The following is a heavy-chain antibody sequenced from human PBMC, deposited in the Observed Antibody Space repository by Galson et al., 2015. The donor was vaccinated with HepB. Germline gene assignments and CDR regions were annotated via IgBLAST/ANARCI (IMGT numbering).Heavy chain of an antibody. Sequence: SLRLSCAVFGFTFSSYVINWVRQAPGKGLEWVSAITGSGGSTYYADSVKGRFTISRDNSKNTLYLQMNSLRAEDTAVYYCARGFVRSYYDSSGDEIAFDIWGQGTMVTVSS. D-gene: IGHD3-22*01. CDR2: ITGSGGST. J-gene: IGHJ3*02. CDR1: GFTFSSYV. V-gene: IGHV3-23*01. CDR3: ARGFVRSYYDSSGDEIAFDI.